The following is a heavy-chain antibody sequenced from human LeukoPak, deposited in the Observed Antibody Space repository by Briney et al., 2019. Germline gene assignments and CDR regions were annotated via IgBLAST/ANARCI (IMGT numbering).Heavy chain of an antibody. Sequence: ASVKVSCKASGYTFTSYDINWVRQATGQGLEWMGWMNPNSGNTGYAQKFQGRVTMTGNTSISTAYMELSSLRSEDTAVYYCARIGTYYYGSGSPYYFDYWGQGTLVTVSS. V-gene: IGHV1-8*01. CDR2: MNPNSGNT. CDR1: GYTFTSYD. CDR3: ARIGTYYYGSGSPYYFDY. D-gene: IGHD3-10*01. J-gene: IGHJ4*02.